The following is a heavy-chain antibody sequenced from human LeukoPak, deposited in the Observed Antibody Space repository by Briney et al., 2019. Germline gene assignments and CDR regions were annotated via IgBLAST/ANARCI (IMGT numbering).Heavy chain of an antibody. CDR1: GFTFSDYY. CDR2: ISGSGGST. D-gene: IGHD3-22*01. CDR3: AKDLGDSSGYGPFDY. J-gene: IGHJ4*02. Sequence: GGSLRLSCAASGFTFSDYYMSWVRQAPGKGLEWVSAISGSGGSTYYADSVKGRFTISRDNSKNTLYLQMNSLRAEDTAVYYCAKDLGDSSGYGPFDYWGQGTLVTVSS. V-gene: IGHV3-23*01.